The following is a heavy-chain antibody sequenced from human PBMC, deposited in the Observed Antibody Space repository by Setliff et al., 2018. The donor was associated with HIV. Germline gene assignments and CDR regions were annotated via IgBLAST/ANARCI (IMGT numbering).Heavy chain of an antibody. CDR2: IYNSAST. D-gene: IGHD3-3*01. CDR1: GGSISSSDYY. J-gene: IGHJ4*02. Sequence: SETLSLTCTVSGGSISSSDYYWAWIRQPPGKGLEWIGSIYNSASTYYSPSLKRRVIMSVDTSKNRFSLRLSSVSAADTAVYYCARTSYNFWGGPDSWGQGTLVTVS. CDR3: ARTSYNFWGGPDS. V-gene: IGHV4-39*02.